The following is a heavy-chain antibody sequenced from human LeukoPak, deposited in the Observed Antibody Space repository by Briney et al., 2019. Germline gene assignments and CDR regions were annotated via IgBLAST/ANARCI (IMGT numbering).Heavy chain of an antibody. D-gene: IGHD1-26*01. Sequence: SVKVSCKASGGTFSSYAISWVRQAPGQGLEWMGRINPILGIANYAQKFQGRVTITADKSTSTAYMELSSLRSEDTAVYYCASTPSGSYWFDPWGQGTLVTVSS. V-gene: IGHV1-69*04. CDR3: ASTPSGSYWFDP. CDR1: GGTFSSYA. CDR2: INPILGIA. J-gene: IGHJ5*02.